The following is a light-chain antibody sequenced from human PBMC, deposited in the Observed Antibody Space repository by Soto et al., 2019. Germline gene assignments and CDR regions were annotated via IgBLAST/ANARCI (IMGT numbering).Light chain of an antibody. CDR2: SVS. V-gene: IGKV2-30*01. Sequence: DVVMTQSPLSLPVTLGQPASISCRSSQSLVYKDGNTYLNWFQQRPGQSPRRLIYSVSNRDSGVPDRFSGSGSGSDFTLKISRVEAYDVGVDYCLKGTHWPLTFGGGTRVEIK. CDR1: QSLVYKDGNTY. CDR3: LKGTHWPLT. J-gene: IGKJ4*01.